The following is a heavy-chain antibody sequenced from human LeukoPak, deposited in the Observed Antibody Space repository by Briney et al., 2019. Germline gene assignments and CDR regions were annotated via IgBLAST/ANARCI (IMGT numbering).Heavy chain of an antibody. CDR2: IYYSGST. D-gene: IGHD5-18*01. CDR3: ARGGKGDTAMVIYY. V-gene: IGHV4-59*01. Sequence: SETLSLTCTVSGGSISSYYWSWIRQPPGKGLEWIGYIYYSGSTDYNPSLKSRVTISVDTSKNQFSLKLSSVTAADTAVYYCARGGKGDTAMVIYYWGQGTLVTVSS. CDR1: GGSISSYY. J-gene: IGHJ4*02.